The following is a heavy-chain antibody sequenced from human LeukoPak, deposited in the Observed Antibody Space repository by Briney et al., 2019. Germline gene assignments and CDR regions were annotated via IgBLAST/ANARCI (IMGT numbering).Heavy chain of an antibody. CDR2: ISGSGLST. D-gene: IGHD5-18*01. Sequence: GGSLRLSCAASGFTFSICAMSWVRQAPGKGLEWVSAISGSGLSTYFADSVKGRFTISRDHSKNTLYLQLNTLRAEDTAVYYCAKHGLYSRDPFDVWGQGTMVIVSS. V-gene: IGHV3-23*01. CDR1: GFTFSICA. J-gene: IGHJ3*01. CDR3: AKHGLYSRDPFDV.